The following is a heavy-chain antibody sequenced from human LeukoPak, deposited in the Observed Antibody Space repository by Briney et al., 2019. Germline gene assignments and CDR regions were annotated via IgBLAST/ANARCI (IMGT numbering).Heavy chain of an antibody. V-gene: IGHV4-59*01. CDR2: IYYSGST. CDR1: CGSISSYY. J-gene: IGHJ3*02. Sequence: PSETLSLTCTVSCGSISSYYWSWIRQPPGKGLEWIGYIYYSGSTNYNPSLKSRVTISVDTSKNQFSLKLRSVTAADTAVYYCARDFPRDGYNPGAFDIWRQRTIVTVPP. CDR3: ARDFPRDGYNPGAFDI. D-gene: IGHD5-24*01.